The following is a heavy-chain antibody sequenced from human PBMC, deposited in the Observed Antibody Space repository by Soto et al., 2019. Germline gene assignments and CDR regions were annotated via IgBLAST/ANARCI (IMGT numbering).Heavy chain of an antibody. J-gene: IGHJ4*02. V-gene: IGHV3-30-3*02. Sequence: QVQPVESGRGVVQPGRSLRLSCVVSGFTFRSYAMHWVRQAPGKGLEWVAVISNDGNNNYHADSVKGRFTISRDNSKNTLYLHMDSLRAEDTALYYCSRFVGYGGSEYYFDNWGQGIQVIVST. CDR1: GFTFRSYA. D-gene: IGHD5-12*01. CDR2: ISNDGNNN. CDR3: SRFVGYGGSEYYFDN.